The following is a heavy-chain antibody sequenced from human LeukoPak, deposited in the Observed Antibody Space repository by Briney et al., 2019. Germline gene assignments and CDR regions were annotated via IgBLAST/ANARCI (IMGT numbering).Heavy chain of an antibody. CDR1: GFPFSGSG. J-gene: IGHJ3*02. D-gene: IGHD6-13*01. V-gene: IGHV3-30*02. CDR3: AKGVIAAAAPDAFDI. Sequence: GGSLRLSCAASGFPFSGSGMHWVRQAPGKGLEWVAIVWYDGSNQYYADSVKGRFTISRDNAKNSLYLQMNSLRAEDTAVYYCAKGVIAAAAPDAFDIWGQGTMVTVSS. CDR2: VWYDGSNQ.